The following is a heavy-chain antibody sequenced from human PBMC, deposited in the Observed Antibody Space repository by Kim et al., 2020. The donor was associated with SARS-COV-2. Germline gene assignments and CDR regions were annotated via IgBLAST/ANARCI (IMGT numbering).Heavy chain of an antibody. D-gene: IGHD3-10*02. CDR3: ASGRFYDALTDYVALDY. V-gene: IGHV1-18*01. CDR2: ISSLNGQT. J-gene: IGHJ4*02. Sequence: ASVKVSCTTSDDAFTGFPVIWLRQAPGQRLEWLGSISSLNGQTRNSHRLHGRLTMTRDPSTNTMFLELRSLRPDDTALYYCASGRFYDALTDYVALDYWGQGTLVSVSA. CDR1: DDAFTGFP.